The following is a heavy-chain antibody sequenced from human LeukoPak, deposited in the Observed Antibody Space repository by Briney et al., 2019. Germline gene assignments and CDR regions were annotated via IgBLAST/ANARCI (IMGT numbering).Heavy chain of an antibody. CDR2: ISSSGSVI. V-gene: IGHV3-11*01. D-gene: IGHD5-12*01. Sequence: GGSLRLSCAASGFTFSDYYMNWIRQAPGKGLEWISYISSSGSVIYYADSVKGRFTISRDNAKNSLYLQMNSLRAEDTAVCYCARDRGYSGYDSMTYWGQGTLVTVSS. CDR3: ARDRGYSGYDSMTY. J-gene: IGHJ4*02. CDR1: GFTFSDYY.